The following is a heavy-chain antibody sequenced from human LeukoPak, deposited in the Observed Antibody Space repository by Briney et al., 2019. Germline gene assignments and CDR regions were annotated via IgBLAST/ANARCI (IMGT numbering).Heavy chain of an antibody. J-gene: IGHJ2*01. Sequence: PGGSLRLSCAASGFTFSSYAMSWVRQAPGKGLVWVSRINSDGSSISYADSVKGRFTISRDNAKNTLYLQMNSLRAEDTAVYYCARLLWGTWYFDLWGRGTLVTVSS. CDR2: INSDGSSI. V-gene: IGHV3-74*01. CDR3: ARLLWGTWYFDL. D-gene: IGHD7-27*01. CDR1: GFTFSSYA.